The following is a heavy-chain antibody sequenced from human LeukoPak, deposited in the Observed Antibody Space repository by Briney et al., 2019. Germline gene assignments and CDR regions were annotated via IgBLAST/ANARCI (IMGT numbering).Heavy chain of an antibody. CDR1: GFTFSSYA. CDR3: ACSAYYYYYLDV. Sequence: GGSLRLSCAASGFTFSSYAMHWVRQAPGKGLEWVSAISGSGDNAYYADSVKGRFTISRDNSKNTLYLHMSSLRAEDTAVFYCACSAYYYYYLDVWGKGTTVTVSS. J-gene: IGHJ6*03. CDR2: ISGSGDNA. D-gene: IGHD3-10*02. V-gene: IGHV3-23*01.